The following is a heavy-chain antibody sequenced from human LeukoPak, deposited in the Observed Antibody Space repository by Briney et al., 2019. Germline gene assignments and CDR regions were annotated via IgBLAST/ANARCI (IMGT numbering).Heavy chain of an antibody. V-gene: IGHV5-51*01. J-gene: IGHJ4*02. CDR2: IYPADSDT. D-gene: IGHD6-19*01. CDR1: GYSFSTYW. CDR3: ASAQYSSGSVYYFDY. Sequence: GESLKISCKGSGYSFSTYWIGWVRQMPGKGLEWMGIIYPADSDTRYSPPFQGQVTISADKSISTAYLQWDTLRASDTAMYYCASAQYSSGSVYYFDYWGQGTLVTVSS.